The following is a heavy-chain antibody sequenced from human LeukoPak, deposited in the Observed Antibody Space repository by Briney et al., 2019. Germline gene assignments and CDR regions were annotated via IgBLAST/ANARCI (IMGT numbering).Heavy chain of an antibody. J-gene: IGHJ4*02. Sequence: SQTLSLTCTVSGGSISSGGYYWSWIRQHPGKGLEWIGYIYYSGSTYYNPSLKSRVTISVDTSKNQFSLKLSSVTAADTAVYYCARSSYSSGFGALRYWGQGTLVAVSS. V-gene: IGHV4-31*03. D-gene: IGHD6-19*01. CDR2: IYYSGST. CDR3: ARSSYSSGFGALRY. CDR1: GGSISSGGYY.